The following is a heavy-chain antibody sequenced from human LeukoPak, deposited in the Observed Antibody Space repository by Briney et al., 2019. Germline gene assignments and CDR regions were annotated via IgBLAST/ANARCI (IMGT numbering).Heavy chain of an antibody. J-gene: IGHJ4*02. CDR2: ISGYNGNT. Sequence: ASVKVSCKASGYTFAVYGISWVRQAPGQGLEWMGWISGYNGNTEFPQNLQGRDTMTTDTSTSTAYMELRSLTSDDTAVYYCVRERGSSGWTNYFDYWGQGTLVTVSS. CDR3: VRERGSSGWTNYFDY. CDR1: GYTFAVYG. V-gene: IGHV1-18*01. D-gene: IGHD6-19*01.